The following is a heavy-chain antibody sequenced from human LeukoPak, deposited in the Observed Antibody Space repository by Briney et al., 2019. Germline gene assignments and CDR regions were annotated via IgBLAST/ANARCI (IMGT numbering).Heavy chain of an antibody. D-gene: IGHD6-19*01. CDR2: ISGSGGST. CDR3: AKSGSSSGWGEFGY. Sequence: GGTLRLSCAASGFTFSSYAMSWVRQAPGKGLEWVSAISGSGGSTYYADSVKGRFTISRDNSKNTLYLQMNSLRAEDTAVYYCAKSGSSSGWGEFGYWGQGTLVTVSS. J-gene: IGHJ4*02. V-gene: IGHV3-23*01. CDR1: GFTFSSYA.